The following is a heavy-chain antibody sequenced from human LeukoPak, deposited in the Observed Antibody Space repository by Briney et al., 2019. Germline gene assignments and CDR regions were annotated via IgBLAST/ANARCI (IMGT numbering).Heavy chain of an antibody. J-gene: IGHJ4*02. CDR1: GFTFSSYA. D-gene: IGHD2-2*01. CDR2: ISGSGGST. V-gene: IGHV3-23*01. Sequence: GGSLRLSCAASGFTFSSYAMSWVRQAPGKGLEWVSAISGSGGSTYYADSVKGRFTISRDNSKNTLYLQMNSLRAEDTAVYYCANQRPYQLLGAPLDYWGQGTLVTVSS. CDR3: ANQRPYQLLGAPLDY.